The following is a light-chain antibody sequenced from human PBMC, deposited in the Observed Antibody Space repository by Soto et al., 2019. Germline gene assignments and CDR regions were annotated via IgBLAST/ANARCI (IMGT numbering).Light chain of an antibody. V-gene: IGKV1-39*01. J-gene: IGKJ3*01. CDR2: AAS. Sequence: DIQMTKYPYSLSASLGDRFTITCRASQTISTYLNWYQQKPGKAPKLLIHAASSVQSGVPSRFSGSGSGTDFTLTIISLQPEDFTPYYCQLCSLVPLTFAPGGIVDIK. CDR1: QTISTY. CDR3: QLCSLVPLT.